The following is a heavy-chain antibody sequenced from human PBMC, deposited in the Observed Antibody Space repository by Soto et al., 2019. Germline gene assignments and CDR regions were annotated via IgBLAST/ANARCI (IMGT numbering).Heavy chain of an antibody. V-gene: IGHV4-4*02. J-gene: IGHJ3*01. D-gene: IGHD3-9*01. Sequence: QVQLQESGPGLVKPLGTLSLTCAASGGSISSSHWWTWVRQSPGKGLEYIGAISHSGTSNSNPSLKSRVTLAADKPKNHFSLTLTSVTAAHTAVSYCARVVLTITRGAVDARGQGALGIVSS. CDR3: ARVVLTITRGAVDA. CDR2: ISHSGTS. CDR1: GGSISSSHW.